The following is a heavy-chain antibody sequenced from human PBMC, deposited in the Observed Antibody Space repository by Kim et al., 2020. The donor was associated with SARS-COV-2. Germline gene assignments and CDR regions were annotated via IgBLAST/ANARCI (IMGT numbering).Heavy chain of an antibody. V-gene: IGHV4-34*01. Sequence: GNTNHNPSLRSRVTISVDTSKKQISLKVFSVTAADTAVYYCARTYYGFDYWGQGTLVTVSS. CDR2: GNT. J-gene: IGHJ4*02. CDR3: ARTYYGFDY. D-gene: IGHD3-22*01.